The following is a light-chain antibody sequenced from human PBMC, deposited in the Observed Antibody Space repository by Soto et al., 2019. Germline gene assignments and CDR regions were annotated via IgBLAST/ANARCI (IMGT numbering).Light chain of an antibody. CDR2: GAS. CDR3: QQSRHCCT. V-gene: IGKV3-15*01. CDR1: QSVSSN. J-gene: IGKJ1*01. Sequence: EIVVTQGRPTLNKSPGERVTISCRASQSVSSNLAWYQQKPGQAPRLLIYGASTRATGIPARFIGGGSGTEFTLTISSLHSENTADYFGQQSRHCCTFAQGITVDIK.